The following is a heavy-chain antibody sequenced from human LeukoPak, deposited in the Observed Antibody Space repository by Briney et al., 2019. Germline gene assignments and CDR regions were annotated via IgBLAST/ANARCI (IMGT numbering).Heavy chain of an antibody. V-gene: IGHV4-59*02. D-gene: IGHD1-26*01. Sequence: SETLSLTCTVSGGSVSGSYWNWLRQPPGEGLEWVGCVSKCGSGNTQYNPSLESRVPLSGESPEHPFSLKLRSVTAADTGVFYCGKWKGGRYHFASWGQGTLVTVSS. CDR3: GKWKGGRYHFAS. J-gene: IGHJ4*02. CDR2: VSKCGSGNT. CDR1: GGSVSGSY.